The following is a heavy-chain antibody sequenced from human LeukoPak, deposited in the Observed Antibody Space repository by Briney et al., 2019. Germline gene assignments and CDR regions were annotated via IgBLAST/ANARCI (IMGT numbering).Heavy chain of an antibody. CDR2: ISSSGSTI. CDR3: ARTRVAARTYDAFDI. V-gene: IGHV3-48*03. CDR1: GFTFSSYE. Sequence: SGGSLRLSCAASGFTFSSYEMNWVRQAPGKGLEWVSYISSSGSTIYYADSVKGRFTISRDNAKNSLYLQMNSLRAEDTAVYYCARTRVAARTYDAFDIWGQGTMVTVSS. D-gene: IGHD2-15*01. J-gene: IGHJ3*02.